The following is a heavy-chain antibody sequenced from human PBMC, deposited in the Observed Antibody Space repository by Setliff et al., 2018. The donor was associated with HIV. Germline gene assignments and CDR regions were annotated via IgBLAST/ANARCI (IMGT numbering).Heavy chain of an antibody. CDR2: VSHTGST. D-gene: IGHD1-26*01. V-gene: IGHV4-34*01. CDR1: GGSLSGYY. CDR3: AREGTYSGTYWVRRVASFDI. J-gene: IGHJ3*02. Sequence: SETLSLTCAVYGGSLSGYYWRWIRQPPGKGLEWIGDVSHTGSTNYNPSLKSRTAISADTPKNQFYLKLSSVTVADTAVYYCAREGTYSGTYWVRRVASFDIWGQGQWSPSPQ.